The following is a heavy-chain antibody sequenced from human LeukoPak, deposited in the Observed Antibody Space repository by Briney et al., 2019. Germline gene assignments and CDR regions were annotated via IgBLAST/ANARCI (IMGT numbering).Heavy chain of an antibody. CDR2: IRYDGSNK. CDR1: GFTFSSYG. CDR3: ARSTAVAGPFDY. Sequence: PGGSLRLSCAASGFTFSSYGMHWVRQAPGKGLEWVAFIRYDGSNKYYADSVKGRFTISRDNAKNSLYLQMNSLRAEDTAVHYCARSTAVAGPFDYWGQGTLVTVSS. J-gene: IGHJ4*02. V-gene: IGHV3-30*02. D-gene: IGHD6-19*01.